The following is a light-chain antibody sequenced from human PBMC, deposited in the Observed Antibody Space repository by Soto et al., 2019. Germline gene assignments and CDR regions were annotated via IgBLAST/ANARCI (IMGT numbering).Light chain of an antibody. Sequence: AIQMTQSPSSLSASVGDRVTIVCRASQDIRNELGWYQQKPGKVPKLLIYAASSLQSGVPSRFSGSGSGRDFTLTITSLQPEDFATYYCLQDYNFPLTFGGGTKVGI. CDR3: LQDYNFPLT. CDR2: AAS. CDR1: QDIRNE. V-gene: IGKV1-6*01. J-gene: IGKJ4*01.